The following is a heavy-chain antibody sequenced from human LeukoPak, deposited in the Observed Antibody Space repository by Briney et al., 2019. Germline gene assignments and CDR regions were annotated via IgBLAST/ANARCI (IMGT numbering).Heavy chain of an antibody. Sequence: PGGSLRLSCAASGFTFSSYAMSWVRQAPGKGLEWVSAISGSGGSTYYADSVKGRFTISRDNSKNALYLQMNSLRAEDTAVYYCAKVRRDGYNFYYYMDVWGKGTTVTVSS. V-gene: IGHV3-23*01. CDR2: ISGSGGST. CDR3: AKVRRDGYNFYYYMDV. CDR1: GFTFSSYA. J-gene: IGHJ6*03. D-gene: IGHD5-24*01.